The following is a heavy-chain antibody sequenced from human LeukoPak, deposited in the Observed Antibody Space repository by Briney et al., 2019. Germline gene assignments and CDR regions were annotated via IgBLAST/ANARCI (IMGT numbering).Heavy chain of an antibody. Sequence: SETLSLTCTVSGGSISSGDYYWSWTRQPPGKGLEWIGYIYYSGSTYYNPSLKSRVTISVDTSKNQFSLKLSSVTAADTAVYYCARDHYDTTVYYYYGMDVRGQGTAVTVSS. CDR2: IYYSGST. D-gene: IGHD3-9*01. CDR1: GGSISSGDYY. V-gene: IGHV4-30-4*01. CDR3: ARDHYDTTVYYYYGMDV. J-gene: IGHJ6*02.